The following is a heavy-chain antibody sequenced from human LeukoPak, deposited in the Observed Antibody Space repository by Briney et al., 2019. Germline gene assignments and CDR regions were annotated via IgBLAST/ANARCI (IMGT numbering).Heavy chain of an antibody. CDR3: AKDFSTVTLGYFDS. Sequence: GGSLRLSCAASGFTFSAYAMSWVRQAPGKGLEWVSGISGSTYYADSVKGRFTISRDNSKNTLYLQMNSLRAEDTAVYYCAKDFSTVTLGYFDSWGQGTLVTVSS. D-gene: IGHD4-17*01. CDR2: ISGST. J-gene: IGHJ4*02. CDR1: GFTFSAYA. V-gene: IGHV3-23*01.